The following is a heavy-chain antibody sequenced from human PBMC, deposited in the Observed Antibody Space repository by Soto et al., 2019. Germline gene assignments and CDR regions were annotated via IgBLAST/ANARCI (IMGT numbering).Heavy chain of an antibody. Sequence: SVKISCKASGGTFSSYAISWVRQAPGQGLEWMGGIIPIFGTANYAQKFQGRVTITADESTSTAYMELSSLRSEDTAVYYCATAGGNAAGDWFAPWGQGTLVTVSS. CDR1: GGTFSSYA. CDR3: ATAGGNAAGDWFAP. CDR2: IIPIFGTA. J-gene: IGHJ5*02. D-gene: IGHD2-15*01. V-gene: IGHV1-69*13.